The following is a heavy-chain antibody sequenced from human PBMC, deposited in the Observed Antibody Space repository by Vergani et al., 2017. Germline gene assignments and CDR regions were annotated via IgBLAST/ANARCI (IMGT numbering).Heavy chain of an antibody. J-gene: IGHJ4*01. CDR2: IYYSGNA. V-gene: IGHV4-30-4*08. CDR3: ARDIGSYGVDY. CDR1: GGSISSGDYY. D-gene: IGHD2-15*01. Sequence: QVQLQASGPGLVKPSQTLSLTCTVSGGSISSGDYYWSWIRQPPGKGLEWIGYIYYSGNAYYNPSLKSRVTISVETSKNQFSLKLSSVTAADTAVYYCARDIGSYGVDYWGQGTLVTVSS.